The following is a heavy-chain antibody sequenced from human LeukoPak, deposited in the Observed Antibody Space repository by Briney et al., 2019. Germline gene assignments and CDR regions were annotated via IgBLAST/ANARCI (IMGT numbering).Heavy chain of an antibody. CDR2: ISYDGSSK. D-gene: IGHD4-17*01. V-gene: IGHV3-30-3*01. J-gene: IGHJ6*02. Sequence: GGSLRLSCAASGFTFGYHAFHWVRQAPGKGLAWVAIISYDGSSKYYADSVKGRFTISSDNSKSTLYLHMNSLRVEDTAVYYCAKESPMGGSTTVTRRDYGMDVWGQGTTVTVSS. CDR3: AKESPMGGSTTVTRRDYGMDV. CDR1: GFTFGYHA.